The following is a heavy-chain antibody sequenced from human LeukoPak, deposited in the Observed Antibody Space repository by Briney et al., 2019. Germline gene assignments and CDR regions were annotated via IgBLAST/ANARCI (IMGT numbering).Heavy chain of an antibody. D-gene: IGHD5-24*01. Sequence: KASETLSLTCAVYGGSLSGYIWSWIRQPPGKGGEWIGEINHSGSTDYNPSLKSRVTMSVDTSRNQFSLKLNSVTAADAAVYYCVRADGRDGYRGLVDYWGQGTLVTVSA. CDR1: GGSLSGYI. CDR3: VRADGRDGYRGLVDY. V-gene: IGHV4-34*01. CDR2: INHSGST. J-gene: IGHJ4*02.